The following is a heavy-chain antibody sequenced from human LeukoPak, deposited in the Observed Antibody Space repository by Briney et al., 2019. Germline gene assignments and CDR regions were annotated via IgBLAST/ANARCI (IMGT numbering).Heavy chain of an antibody. CDR2: IYYSGST. CDR1: GGSISSSSYY. V-gene: IGHV4-39*07. CDR3: ARLKYHDAFDI. D-gene: IGHD2/OR15-2a*01. Sequence: SETLSLTCTVSGGSISSSSYYWGWIRQPPGKGLEWIGSIYYSGSTYYNPSLKSRVTISVDTSKNQFSLKLSSVTAADTAVYYCARLKYHDAFDIWGQGTMVTVSS. J-gene: IGHJ3*02.